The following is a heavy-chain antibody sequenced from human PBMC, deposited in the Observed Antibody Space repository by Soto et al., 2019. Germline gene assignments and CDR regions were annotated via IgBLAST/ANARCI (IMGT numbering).Heavy chain of an antibody. CDR1: GYSFVKYE. V-gene: IGHV1-8*01. Sequence: QVQLVQSGAEVQKPGASVNVSCKASGYSFVKYEINWVRQATGHGLEWLGWMNPHSGDTFYAQNFQGRVTMTRNTSITTAYMELNSLKSEDTAVYYCARQQALDYWGQGTLVTVSS. CDR3: ARQQALDY. J-gene: IGHJ4*02. CDR2: MNPHSGDT.